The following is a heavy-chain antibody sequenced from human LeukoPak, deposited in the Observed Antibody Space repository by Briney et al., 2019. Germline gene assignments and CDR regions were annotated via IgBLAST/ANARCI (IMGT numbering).Heavy chain of an antibody. Sequence: EASVKVSCKASGYTFSSYGLTWVRQAPGQGLEWVGWISAYNRKTNYAQKFQGRVTMSTDTSTSTAYMELRSLRSDDTAVCYCARDESSYSSSPGYWGQGTLVIVSS. D-gene: IGHD6-6*01. CDR3: ARDESSYSSSPGY. CDR2: ISAYNRKT. J-gene: IGHJ4*02. V-gene: IGHV1-18*01. CDR1: GYTFSSYG.